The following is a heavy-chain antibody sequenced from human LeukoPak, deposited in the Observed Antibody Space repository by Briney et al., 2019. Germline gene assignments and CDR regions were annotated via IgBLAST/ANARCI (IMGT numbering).Heavy chain of an antibody. D-gene: IGHD6-19*01. J-gene: IGHJ4*02. CDR2: ISAYNGNT. CDR1: GGTFSNYA. V-gene: IGHV1-18*01. CDR3: ARGAQWLVPGNFDY. Sequence: ASVKVSCKASGGTFSNYAISWVRQAPGQGLEWMGWISAYNGNTNYAQKLQGRVTMTTDTSTSTAYMELRSLRSDDTAVYYCARGAQWLVPGNFDYWGQGTLVTVSS.